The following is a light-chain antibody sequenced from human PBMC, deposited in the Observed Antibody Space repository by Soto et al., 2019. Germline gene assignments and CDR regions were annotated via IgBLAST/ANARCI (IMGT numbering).Light chain of an antibody. J-gene: IGKJ4*01. CDR1: QGISTY. CDR2: AAS. Sequence: DIQMTQSPSSLSASVGDRVTITCRASQGISTYLAWYQQKPGKVPKLLIYAASTLQSGVPSRFSGSGSGTDFTLTISSLQPEDVATYYCQKYISVPLTFGGGTKVEIK. V-gene: IGKV1-27*01. CDR3: QKYISVPLT.